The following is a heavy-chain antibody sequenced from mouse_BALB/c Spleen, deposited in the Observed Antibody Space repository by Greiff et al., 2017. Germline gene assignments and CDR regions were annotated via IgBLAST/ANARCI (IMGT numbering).Heavy chain of an antibody. D-gene: IGHD3-1*01. J-gene: IGHJ3*01. Sequence: EVQLQESGPGLVKPSQSLSLTCTVTGYSITSDYAWYWIRQFPGNKLEWMGYISYSGSTSYNPSLKSRISITRDTSKNQFFLQLNSVTTEDTATYYCARGGSSGSAWFAYWGHGTLVTVSA. V-gene: IGHV3-2*02. CDR1: GYSITSDYA. CDR3: ARGGSSGSAWFAY. CDR2: ISYSGST.